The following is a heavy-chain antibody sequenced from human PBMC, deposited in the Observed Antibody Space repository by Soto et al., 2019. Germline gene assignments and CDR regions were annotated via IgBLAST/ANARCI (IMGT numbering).Heavy chain of an antibody. D-gene: IGHD4-17*01. CDR2: IYYSGST. CDR1: GGSISSYY. Sequence: SETLSLTCTVSGGSISSYYWSWIRQPPGKGLEWIGYIYYSGSTNYNPSLKSRVTISVDTSKNQFSLKLSSVTAADTAVYYCAREHATKDYGVHVFDIWGQGTMVTVS. CDR3: AREHATKDYGVHVFDI. J-gene: IGHJ3*02. V-gene: IGHV4-59*01.